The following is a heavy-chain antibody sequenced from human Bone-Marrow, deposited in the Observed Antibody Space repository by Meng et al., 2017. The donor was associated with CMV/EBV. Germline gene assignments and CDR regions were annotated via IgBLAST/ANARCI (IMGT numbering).Heavy chain of an antibody. V-gene: IGHV4-34*03. CDR2: INHSGST. J-gene: IGHJ5*02. CDR1: GGSFSGYY. Sequence: SETLSLTCAVYGGSFSGYYWSWIRQPPGKGLEWIGEINHSGSTNYNPSLKSRVTISVDTSKNQFSLKLSSVTAADTAVYYCSTYHCSSTTCYIPWGRGTLVTVSS. CDR3: STYHCSSTTCYIP. D-gene: IGHD2-2*01.